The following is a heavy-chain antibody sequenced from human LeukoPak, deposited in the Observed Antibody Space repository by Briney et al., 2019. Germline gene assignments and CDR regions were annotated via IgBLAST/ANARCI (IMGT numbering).Heavy chain of an antibody. CDR1: GFTFSSYA. CDR3: AKDSGIAVAGGNWYFDL. CDR2: ISGSGGST. J-gene: IGHJ2*01. Sequence: EGSLRLSCAASGFTFSSYAMSWVRQAPGKGLEWVSTISGSGGSTYYADSVKGRFTISRDNSKNTLYLQMNSLRAEDTAVYYCAKDSGIAVAGGNWYFDLWGRGTLVTVSS. D-gene: IGHD6-19*01. V-gene: IGHV3-23*01.